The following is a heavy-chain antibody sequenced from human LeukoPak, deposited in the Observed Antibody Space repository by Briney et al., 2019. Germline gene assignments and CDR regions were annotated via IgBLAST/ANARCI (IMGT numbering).Heavy chain of an antibody. CDR1: GFTFDDYA. CDR3: AKDMGGPQPYYYYYGMDV. CDR2: ISWNSGSI. D-gene: IGHD3-16*01. J-gene: IGHJ6*02. V-gene: IGHV3-9*01. Sequence: GRSLRLSCAASGFTFDDYAMHWVRQAPGKGLEWVSGISWNSGSIGYADSVKGRFTISKDNAKNSLYLRMNSLRAEDTALYYCAKDMGGPQPYYYYYGMDVWGQGTTVTVSS.